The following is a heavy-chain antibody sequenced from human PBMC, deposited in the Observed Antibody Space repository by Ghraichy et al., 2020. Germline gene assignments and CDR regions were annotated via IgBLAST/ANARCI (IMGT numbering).Heavy chain of an antibody. CDR3: TRGHDTAYGMYV. CDR1: GGTFSSYA. Sequence: SVKVSCKASGGTFSSYAISWVRQAPGQGLEWMGRIIPILGIANYAQKFQGRVTITADKSTSTAYMELSSLRSEDTAVYYCTRGHDTAYGMYVWGQGATVYVSS. J-gene: IGHJ6*02. V-gene: IGHV1-69*04. CDR2: IIPILGIA.